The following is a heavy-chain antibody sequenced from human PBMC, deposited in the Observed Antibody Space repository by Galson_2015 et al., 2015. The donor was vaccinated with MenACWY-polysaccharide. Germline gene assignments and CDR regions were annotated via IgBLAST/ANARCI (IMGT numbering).Heavy chain of an antibody. J-gene: IGHJ3*02. Sequence: SLRLSCAASGSRFSNSGMHWGRQAPGKGLEWVAVIQYDGSNKVYADSVKGRFTISRDNSKNTVFLEMNTLGVEDTAVYYCAREGSRIVFHAFDIWGQGTMVTVSS. V-gene: IGHV3-33*01. CDR3: AREGSRIVFHAFDI. CDR2: IQYDGSNK. CDR1: GSRFSNSG. D-gene: IGHD2-2*01.